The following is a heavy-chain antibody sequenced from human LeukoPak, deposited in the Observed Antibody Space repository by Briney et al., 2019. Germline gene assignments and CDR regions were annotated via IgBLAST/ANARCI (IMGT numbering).Heavy chain of an antibody. J-gene: IGHJ4*01. CDR2: LWYDGSNR. V-gene: IGHV3-33*01. CDR1: RFNFSTNG. Sequence: GGSLRFYCAASRFNFSTNGMHWVRQGQGKGLEWVAVLWYDGSNRYYADSVKGRFTISRDNSKNTVYLQMNSLRDDDTAVYYCARDRVIAGMPDGLDNWGHGTLVTVSS. CDR3: ARDRVIAGMPDGLDN. D-gene: IGHD2-2*01.